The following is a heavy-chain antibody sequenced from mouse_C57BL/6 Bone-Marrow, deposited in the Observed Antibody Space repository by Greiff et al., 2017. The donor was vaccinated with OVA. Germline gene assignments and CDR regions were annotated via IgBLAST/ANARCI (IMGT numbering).Heavy chain of an antibody. CDR1: GYTFTSYW. J-gene: IGHJ2*01. D-gene: IGHD4-1*01. Sequence: QVQLQQPGAELVKPGASVKLSCKASGYTFTSYWMQWVKQRPGQGLEWIGEIDPSDSYTNYNQKFKGKATLTVDTSSSTAYMQLSSRTSEDSAVYYCAREELGRDFDYWGQGTTLTVSS. CDR3: AREELGRDFDY. V-gene: IGHV1-50*01. CDR2: IDPSDSYT.